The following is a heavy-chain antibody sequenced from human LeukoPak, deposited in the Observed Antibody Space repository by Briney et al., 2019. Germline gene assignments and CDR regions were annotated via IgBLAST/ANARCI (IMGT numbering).Heavy chain of an antibody. J-gene: IGHJ4*02. V-gene: IGHV3-7*01. CDR1: GFTFSNYW. CDR2: IKQGGSEK. D-gene: IGHD3-3*01. Sequence: SGGSLRLSCAASGFTFSNYWMSWVRQAPGKGLEWVANIKQGGSEKYYVDSVKGRFTISRDNAKNSLYLQMNSLRAEDTAVYYCARAGYDFWSGYPPHFDYWGQGTLVTVSS. CDR3: ARAGYDFWSGYPPHFDY.